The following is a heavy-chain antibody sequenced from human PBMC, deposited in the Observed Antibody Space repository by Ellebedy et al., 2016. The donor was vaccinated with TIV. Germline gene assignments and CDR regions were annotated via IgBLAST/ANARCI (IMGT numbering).Heavy chain of an antibody. CDR1: GFTFSSSI. D-gene: IGHD2-15*01. V-gene: IGHV3-48*01. J-gene: IGHJ6*02. Sequence: PGGSLRLSCAVSGFTFSSSIMNWVRQAPGKGLAWVSYIIYSRSIIYYAASVKGRFTISRDNAKNSLYLQMNSLRAEDTAVYYCAREMGYCSGGSCYARLYYYNAMDVWGQGTTVTVSS. CDR2: IIYSRSII. CDR3: AREMGYCSGGSCYARLYYYNAMDV.